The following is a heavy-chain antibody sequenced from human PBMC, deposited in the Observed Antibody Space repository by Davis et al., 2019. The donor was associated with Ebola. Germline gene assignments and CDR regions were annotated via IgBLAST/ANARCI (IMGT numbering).Heavy chain of an antibody. J-gene: IGHJ6*02. CDR2: ISSSGRTI. D-gene: IGHD2-2*01. CDR3: ARDRVFRTSSFGSYFYDGMDV. CDR1: GFTFSDYY. Sequence: GSLTLSCAASGFTFSDYYMSWIRQAPGKGLEWVSYISSSGRTIYYADSVKGRFTISRDNAKNSLYLQMNSLRAEDTAVYYCARDRVFRTSSFGSYFYDGMDVWGQGTTVTVSS. V-gene: IGHV3-11*01.